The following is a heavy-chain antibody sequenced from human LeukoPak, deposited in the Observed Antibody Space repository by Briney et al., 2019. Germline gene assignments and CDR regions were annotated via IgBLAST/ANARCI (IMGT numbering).Heavy chain of an antibody. J-gene: IGHJ5*02. CDR2: ISGSGGST. CDR1: GFTFSSYA. D-gene: IGHD3-9*01. CDR3: AKPYAGTILTGWFDP. V-gene: IGHV3-23*01. Sequence: PGGSLRLSCAASGFTFSSYAMTWVRQAPGKGLEGVSIISGSGGSTSHADSVKGRFTISRDNSKNTLYLQMNSLRAEDTALYYCAKPYAGTILTGWFDPWGQGTLVTVSS.